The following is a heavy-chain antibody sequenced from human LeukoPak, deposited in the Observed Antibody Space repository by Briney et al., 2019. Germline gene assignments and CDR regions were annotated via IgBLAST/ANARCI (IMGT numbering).Heavy chain of an antibody. J-gene: IGHJ4*02. CDR1: GGSFSGYY. V-gene: IGHV4-34*01. D-gene: IGHD3-22*01. CDR2: INHSGST. CDR3: ASGSVSPDYYDSSGYYPLLGY. Sequence: PSETLSLTCAVYGGSFSGYYWSWIRQPPGKGLEWIGEINHSGSTNYNPSLKSRVTISVDTSKNQFSLKLSSVTAADTAVYYCASGSVSPDYYDSSGYYPLLGYWGQGTLVTVPS.